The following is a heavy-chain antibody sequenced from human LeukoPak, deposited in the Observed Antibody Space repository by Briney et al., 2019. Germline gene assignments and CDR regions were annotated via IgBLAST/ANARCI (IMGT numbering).Heavy chain of an antibody. J-gene: IGHJ4*02. CDR3: AKLYGASSGSYYCYFDY. CDR1: GFTFSSYA. Sequence: GGSLRLSCAASGFTFSSYAMSWVRQAPGKGLEWVSAISGSGGSTYYADSVKGRFTISRDNSKNTLYLQMNSLRAEDTAVYYCAKLYGASSGSYYCYFDYWGQGTLVTVSS. CDR2: ISGSGGST. D-gene: IGHD3-10*01. V-gene: IGHV3-23*01.